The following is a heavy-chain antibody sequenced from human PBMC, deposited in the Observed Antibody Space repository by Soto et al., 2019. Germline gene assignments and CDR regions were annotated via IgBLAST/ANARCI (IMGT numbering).Heavy chain of an antibody. D-gene: IGHD4-17*01. CDR3: ARGSNDYGDYYFDY. V-gene: IGHV3-7*01. CDR1: GFTFSSYW. CDR2: IKQDGSEK. J-gene: IGHJ4*02. Sequence: GGSLRLSCAASGFTFSSYWMSWVRQAPGKGLEWVANIKQDGSEKYYVDSVKGRFTISRDNAKNSLYLQMNSLRAEDTAVYYCARGSNDYGDYYFDYWGQGTLVTVS.